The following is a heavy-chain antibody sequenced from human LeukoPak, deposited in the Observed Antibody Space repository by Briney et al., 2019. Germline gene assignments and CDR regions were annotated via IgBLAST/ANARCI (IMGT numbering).Heavy chain of an antibody. CDR3: ARARAVAAAATDF. D-gene: IGHD6-13*01. V-gene: IGHV3-23*01. J-gene: IGHJ4*02. CDR2: ISGSDGST. CDR1: GFTFSSYV. Sequence: GGSLRLSCAASGFTFSSYVMSWVRQAPGKGLEWVSAISGSDGSTYYADSVKGRFTISRDNSKNTVYLQMNSLRSEDTAVYYCARARAVAAAATDFWGQGTLVTVSS.